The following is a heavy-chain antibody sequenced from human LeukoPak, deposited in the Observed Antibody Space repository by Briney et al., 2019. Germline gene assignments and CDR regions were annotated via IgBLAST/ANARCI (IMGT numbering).Heavy chain of an antibody. Sequence: PSETLSLTCTVSGGSISNYYWNWIRQPAGKGLEWIGRIYTSGSTNYNPSLKSRVTMSVDTSKNQFSLKLGSVTAADTAVYYCARGMAAAPSDPRVWYYMDVWGKGTTVTVSS. CDR2: IYTSGST. V-gene: IGHV4-4*07. D-gene: IGHD6-13*01. J-gene: IGHJ6*03. CDR1: GGSISNYY. CDR3: ARGMAAAPSDPRVWYYMDV.